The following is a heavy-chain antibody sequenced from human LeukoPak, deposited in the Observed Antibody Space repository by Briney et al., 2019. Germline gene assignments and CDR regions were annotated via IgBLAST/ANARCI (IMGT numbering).Heavy chain of an antibody. J-gene: IGHJ3*02. V-gene: IGHV4-4*07. CDR2: LYTSGNT. CDR3: ARTWEDAFDI. D-gene: IGHD1-26*01. Sequence: SETLSLTCSVSGGSISDYYWNWIRQPAGKGLEWIGRLYTSGNTDYNPSLKSRVTLSRDTSKNQFSLRLNSVTAADTAVYYCARTWEDAFDIWGQGTLVTVSS. CDR1: GGSISDYY.